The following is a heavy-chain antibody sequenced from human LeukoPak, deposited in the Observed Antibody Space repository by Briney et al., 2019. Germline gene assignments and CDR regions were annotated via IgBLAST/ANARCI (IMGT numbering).Heavy chain of an antibody. CDR1: GFTFSSYE. Sequence: GGSLRLSCAASGFTFSSYEMNWVRQAPGKGLEWVSYISSSGSTIYYADSVKGRFTISRDNAKNSLYLQMNSLRAEDTAVYYCAREILHEITIFGVAQDAFDIWGQGTMATVSS. CDR3: AREILHEITIFGVAQDAFDI. V-gene: IGHV3-48*03. CDR2: ISSSGSTI. J-gene: IGHJ3*02. D-gene: IGHD3-3*01.